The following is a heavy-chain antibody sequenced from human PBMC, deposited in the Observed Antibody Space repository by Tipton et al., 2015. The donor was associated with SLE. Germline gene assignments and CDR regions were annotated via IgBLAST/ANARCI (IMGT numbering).Heavy chain of an antibody. CDR3: ARQVASFDY. V-gene: IGHV4-38-2*02. CDR2: IYHSGSS. J-gene: IGHJ4*02. D-gene: IGHD5-12*01. CDR1: GYSVRSGYY. Sequence: LRLSCTVSGYSVRSGYYWGWIRQPPGKGLEWIGSIYHSGSSYYNPSLKNRVTISVDTSKNQSSLKLNSVTASDTAVYYCARQVASFDYWGQGTLVTVSS.